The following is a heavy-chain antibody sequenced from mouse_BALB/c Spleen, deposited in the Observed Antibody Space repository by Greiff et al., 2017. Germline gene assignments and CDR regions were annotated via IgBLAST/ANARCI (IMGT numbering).Heavy chain of an antibody. J-gene: IGHJ2*01. V-gene: IGHV3-2*02. CDR2: ISYSGST. CDR3: ARDYSLDY. Sequence: EVQGVESGPGLVKPSQSLSLTCTVTGYSITSDYAWNWIRQFPGNKLEWMGYISYSGSTSYNPSLKSRISITRDTSKNQFFLQLNSVTTEDTATYYCARDYSLDYWGQGTTLTVSS. CDR1: GYSITSDYA. D-gene: IGHD2-12*01.